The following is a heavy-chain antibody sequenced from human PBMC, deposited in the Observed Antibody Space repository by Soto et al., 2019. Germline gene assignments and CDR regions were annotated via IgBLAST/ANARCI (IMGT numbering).Heavy chain of an antibody. J-gene: IGHJ4*02. D-gene: IGHD3-22*01. CDR1: GGSISSSNW. Sequence: SETLSLTCAVSGGSISSSNWWSWVRQPPGKGLEWIGEISQDGSTNYNPSLKSRVTISVDTSKNQFSLKLSSVTAADTAVYYCARVRGNYYDSSGYYSGEYYFDYWGQGTLVTVSS. CDR3: ARVRGNYYDSSGYYSGEYYFDY. CDR2: ISQDGST. V-gene: IGHV4-4*02.